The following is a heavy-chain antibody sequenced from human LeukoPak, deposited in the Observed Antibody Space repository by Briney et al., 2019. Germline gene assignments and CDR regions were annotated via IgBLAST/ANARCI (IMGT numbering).Heavy chain of an antibody. CDR2: ISSSSSYI. J-gene: IGHJ6*02. CDR3: ARDLTGWRWLQSRVSCGMDV. CDR1: GFTFSSYS. D-gene: IGHD5-24*01. Sequence: PGGSLRLSCAASGFTFSSYSMNWVRQAPGKGLEWVSSISSSSSYIYYADSVKGRFTISRDNAKNSLYLQMNSLRAEDTAVYYCARDLTGWRWLQSRVSCGMDVWGQGTTVTVSS. V-gene: IGHV3-21*01.